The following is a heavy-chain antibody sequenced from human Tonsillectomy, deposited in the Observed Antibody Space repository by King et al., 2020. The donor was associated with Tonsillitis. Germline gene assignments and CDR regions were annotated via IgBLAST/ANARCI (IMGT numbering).Heavy chain of an antibody. J-gene: IGHJ3*02. V-gene: IGHV3-23*04. D-gene: IGHD2-8*01. Sequence: DVQLVESGGGLLQPGESLRLSCAASGFIFSSFPMRWVRQAPGKGLEGVSSITGSGGNTYYADSEKGRFTISRDKSKNTVYLHMKSLRAEDTAIYYCAKDLSRGVNSAPVVIYIGGRGRMVTL. CDR3: AKDLSRGVNSAPVVIYI. CDR1: GFIFSSFP. CDR2: ITGSGGNT.